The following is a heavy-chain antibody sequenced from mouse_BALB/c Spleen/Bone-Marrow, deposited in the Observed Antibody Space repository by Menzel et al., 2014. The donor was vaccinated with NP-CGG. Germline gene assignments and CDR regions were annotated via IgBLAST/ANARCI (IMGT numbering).Heavy chain of an antibody. CDR1: GYTFTTYP. D-gene: IGHD3-3*01. J-gene: IGHJ4*01. CDR3: ARKGPRNAMDY. Sequence: QVQLKESGAELVKPGASVMMSCKAFGYTFTTYPMEWMKQNHGKSLEWIGNFHPFNDDTKYNEKFKGKAKLTVEKSSSPVYLELSRLTSDDTAVYYCARKGPRNAMDYWGQGTSVTVSS. CDR2: FHPFNDDT. V-gene: IGHV1-47*01.